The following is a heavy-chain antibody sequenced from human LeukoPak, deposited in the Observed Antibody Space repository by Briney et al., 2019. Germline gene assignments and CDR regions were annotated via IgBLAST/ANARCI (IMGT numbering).Heavy chain of an antibody. Sequence: GASVRVPCKASGYTFTGYYMHWVRQAPGQGLEWMGWINPNSGGTNYAQKFQGRVTMTRDTSISTAYMELSRLRSDDTAVYYCARDDCSGGSCFIDYWGQGTLVTVSS. D-gene: IGHD2-15*01. CDR3: ARDDCSGGSCFIDY. V-gene: IGHV1-2*02. CDR2: INPNSGGT. CDR1: GYTFTGYY. J-gene: IGHJ4*02.